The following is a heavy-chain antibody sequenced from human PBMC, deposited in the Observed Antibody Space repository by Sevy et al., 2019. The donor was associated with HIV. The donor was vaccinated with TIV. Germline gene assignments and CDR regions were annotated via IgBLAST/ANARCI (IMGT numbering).Heavy chain of an antibody. D-gene: IGHD6-19*01. CDR2: INHSGST. J-gene: IGHJ6*02. CDR3: ARGRIAVAGSYYYYYYGMDV. V-gene: IGHV4-34*01. Sequence: SETLSLTCAVYGGSFSGYYWSWIRQPPGKGLEWIGEINHSGSTNYNPSLKSRVTISVDTSKNQFSLKLRSVTAADTAVYYCARGRIAVAGSYYYYYYGMDVWGQGTTVTVSS. CDR1: GGSFSGYY.